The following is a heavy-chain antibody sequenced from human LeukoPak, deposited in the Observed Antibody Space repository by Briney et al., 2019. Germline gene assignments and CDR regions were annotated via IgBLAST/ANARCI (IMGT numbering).Heavy chain of an antibody. CDR1: GFTFSSYA. CDR2: ITASGGST. CDR3: LTGTIPRLE. J-gene: IGHJ4*02. Sequence: GGSLRLSCAASGFTFSSYAMSWVRQAPGKGLEWVSAITASGGSTYYADSVKGRFAISRDNSKNTLYLQMNSLRAEDTAVYYCLTGTIPRLEWGQGTLVTVSS. D-gene: IGHD4/OR15-4a*01. V-gene: IGHV3-23*01.